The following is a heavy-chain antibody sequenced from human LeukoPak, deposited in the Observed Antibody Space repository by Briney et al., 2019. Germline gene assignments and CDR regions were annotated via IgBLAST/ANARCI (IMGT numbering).Heavy chain of an antibody. J-gene: IGHJ4*02. D-gene: IGHD1-26*01. CDR3: AKDHAPYSGSYYRFYPFDY. CDR1: GFTFNNYA. Sequence: PGGSLRLSCAASGFTFNNYAMTWVRQAPGKGLEWVAAISTSGSSTYYADSVKGRFTISRDNSKNTLYLQMNSLRAEDTAVYYCAKDHAPYSGSYYRFYPFDYWGQGTLVTVSS. CDR2: ISTSGSST. V-gene: IGHV3-23*01.